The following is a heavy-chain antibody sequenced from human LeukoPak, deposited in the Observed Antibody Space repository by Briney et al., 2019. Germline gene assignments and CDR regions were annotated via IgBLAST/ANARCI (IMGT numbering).Heavy chain of an antibody. CDR3: AKDQCTRTSCDGYPGY. CDR1: GFTFSSYG. J-gene: IGHJ1*01. V-gene: IGHV3-30*02. Sequence: GGSLILSCAASGFTFSSYGMHWVRQAPGKGLEWVAFMHCDGSTKYSGDSAKCRFTISRDNSKNTVYLQMNSLRPEDTAVYYCAKDQCTRTSCDGYPGYWGQGSLVTVPS. D-gene: IGHD2-2*01. CDR2: MHCDGSTK.